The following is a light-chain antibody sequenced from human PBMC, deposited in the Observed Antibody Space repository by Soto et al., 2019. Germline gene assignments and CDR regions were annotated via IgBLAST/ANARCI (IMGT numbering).Light chain of an antibody. CDR3: QLDGSSTPYR. V-gene: IGKV3-20*01. CDR1: ESVTSIY. Sequence: EIVLTQSQTTLSLSPGERATLSCRTSESVTSIYLAWYQQKPGQARRLLIYGADRRATGIPDRFSGSGSGTDFNITISRLEPEDCVVYYCQLDGSSTPYRCGQGTELEIK. J-gene: IGKJ2*03. CDR2: GAD.